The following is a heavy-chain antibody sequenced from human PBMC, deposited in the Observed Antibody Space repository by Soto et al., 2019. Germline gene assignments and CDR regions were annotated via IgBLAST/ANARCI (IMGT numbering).Heavy chain of an antibody. V-gene: IGHV4-4*02. CDR1: AGSINSSNW. Sequence: HVQLQESGAGLVKPSGTLSITCAVSAGSINSSNWWSWVRHPPGKGLEWIGEIYHSGSTNYNPSLKNRVAISVDKSKNQFALKLSSVSAADTAVYYCAIRTTVTTRLGYWGQGNLVTVYS. D-gene: IGHD4-17*01. CDR2: IYHSGST. CDR3: AIRTTVTTRLGY. J-gene: IGHJ4*02.